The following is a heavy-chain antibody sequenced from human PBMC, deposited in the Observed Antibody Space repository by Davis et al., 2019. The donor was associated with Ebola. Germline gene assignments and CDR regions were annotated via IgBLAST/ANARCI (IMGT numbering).Heavy chain of an antibody. CDR2: ISYDGSNK. CDR3: ASSSIAARPGYYYGMDV. J-gene: IGHJ6*02. V-gene: IGHV3-30*03. CDR1: GFTFSSYS. Sequence: GESLKISCAASGFTFSSYSMNWVRQAPGKGLEWVAVISYDGSNKYYADSVKGRFTISRDNSKNTLYLQMNSLRAEDTAVYYCASSSIAARPGYYYGMDVWGQGTTVTVSS. D-gene: IGHD6-6*01.